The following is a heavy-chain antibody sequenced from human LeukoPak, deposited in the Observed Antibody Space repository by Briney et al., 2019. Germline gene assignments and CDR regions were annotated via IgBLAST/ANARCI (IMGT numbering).Heavy chain of an antibody. CDR2: INPNSGGT. D-gene: IGHD4-11*01. V-gene: IGHV1-2*02. J-gene: IGHJ4*02. CDR3: ARDDAGSNYVGICVY. Sequence: GAPAKVSCKASGYTFTGYYMHWVRQAPGQGLEWMGWINPNSGGTNYAQKFQGRVTMTRDTSISTAYMELSRLRSDDTAVYYCARDDAGSNYVGICVYWGQGTLVTVSS. CDR1: GYTFTGYY.